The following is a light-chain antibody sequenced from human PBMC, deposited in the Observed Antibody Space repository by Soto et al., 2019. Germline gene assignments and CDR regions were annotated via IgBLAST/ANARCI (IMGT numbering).Light chain of an antibody. V-gene: IGKV1-5*03. CDR3: QQYNSYWT. Sequence: DIQMSQSPSTLSGSGGDRVTITCRASQSISSWLAWYQQKPGKAPKLLIYKASSLESGVPSRFSGSGSGTEFTLTISSLQPDDFATYYCQQYNSYWTFGQGTKVDIK. CDR2: KAS. CDR1: QSISSW. J-gene: IGKJ1*01.